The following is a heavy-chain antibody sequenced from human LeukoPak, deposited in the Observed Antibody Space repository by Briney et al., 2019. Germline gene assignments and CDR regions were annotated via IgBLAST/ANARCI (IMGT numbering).Heavy chain of an antibody. CDR2: ISSSSSAI. D-gene: IGHD2-15*01. J-gene: IGHJ4*02. CDR1: GFTFSRFG. CDR3: AQKGGTDH. V-gene: IGHV3-48*02. Sequence: GSLRLSCAASGFTFSRFGMNWVRQAPGKGLEWIPYISSSSSAIYYADSVKGRLTISRDNAKNSLYLQMSSLRDEDTAVYYCAQKGGTDHWGQGTLVTVSS.